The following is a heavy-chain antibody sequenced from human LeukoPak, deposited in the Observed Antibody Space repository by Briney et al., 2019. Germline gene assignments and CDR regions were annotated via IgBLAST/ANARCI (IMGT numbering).Heavy chain of an antibody. D-gene: IGHD5-24*01. J-gene: IGHJ4*02. CDR2: IYHSGTT. Sequence: PSETLSLTCAVSGYSISSGYFWGWIRQPPGKGLEWIGSIYHSGTTYYNPSLKSRITISVDTSKNQFSLKLNSVTAADTALYYCACSRDLYSPLDYGGQGTLVTVSS. V-gene: IGHV4-38-2*01. CDR3: ACSRDLYSPLDY. CDR1: GYSISSGYF.